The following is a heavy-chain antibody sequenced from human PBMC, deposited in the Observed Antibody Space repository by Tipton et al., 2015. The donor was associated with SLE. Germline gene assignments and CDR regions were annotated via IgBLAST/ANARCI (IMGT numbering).Heavy chain of an antibody. CDR2: IYYSGST. V-gene: IGHV4-59*11. CDR1: GGSISSHY. Sequence: GLVKPSETLSLTCTVSGGSISSHYWSWIRQPPGKGLEWIGYIYYSGSTNYNPSLKSRVTISVDTSKNQFSLKLSSVTAADTAVYYCASFAFDIWGQGTMVTVSS. CDR3: ASFAFDI. J-gene: IGHJ3*02.